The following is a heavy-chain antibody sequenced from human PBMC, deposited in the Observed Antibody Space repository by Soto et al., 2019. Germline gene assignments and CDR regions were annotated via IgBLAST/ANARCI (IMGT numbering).Heavy chain of an antibody. Sequence: SETLSLTCTVSSGSISSYYWNWIRQPAGKGLEWVGRMYVSGSTNYNPSLKSRVTMSLDTSKNQLSLKLSSMTAADTAVYYCARSFVSVTTTPHWYFDLWGRGTLVPVSS. CDR2: MYVSGST. J-gene: IGHJ2*01. CDR3: ARSFVSVTTTPHWYFDL. D-gene: IGHD4-17*01. CDR1: SGSISSYY. V-gene: IGHV4-4*07.